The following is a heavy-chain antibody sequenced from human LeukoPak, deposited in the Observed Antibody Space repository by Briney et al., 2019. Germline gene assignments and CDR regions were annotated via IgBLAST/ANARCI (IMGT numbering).Heavy chain of an antibody. V-gene: IGHV4-39*07. CDR2: IYYSGST. J-gene: IGHJ2*01. D-gene: IGHD3-22*01. Sequence: SETLSLTCTVSGGSISSSSYYWGWIRQPPGKGLEWIGSIYYSGSTYYKSSLKSRVTISVDTSKNQFSLKLSSVTAADTAVYYCAKDGYYDSSAYYYVRYFDLWGRGTLVTVSS. CDR1: GGSISSSSYY. CDR3: AKDGYYDSSAYYYVRYFDL.